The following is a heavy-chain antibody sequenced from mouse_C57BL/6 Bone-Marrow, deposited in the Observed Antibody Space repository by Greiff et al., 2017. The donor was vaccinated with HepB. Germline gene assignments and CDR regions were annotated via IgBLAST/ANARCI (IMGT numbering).Heavy chain of an antibody. V-gene: IGHV7-3*01. CDR2: IRNKANGDTT. J-gene: IGHJ3*01. D-gene: IGHD2-4*01. Sequence: DVQLVESGGGLVQPGGSLSLSCAASGFTFTDYYMSWVRQPPGKALEWLGFIRNKANGDTTEYSASVKGRLTISRDNSQSILYLQMNALRAEDSATYYCARPFYYDYGGVFAYWGQGTLVTVSA. CDR3: ARPFYYDYGGVFAY. CDR1: GFTFTDYY.